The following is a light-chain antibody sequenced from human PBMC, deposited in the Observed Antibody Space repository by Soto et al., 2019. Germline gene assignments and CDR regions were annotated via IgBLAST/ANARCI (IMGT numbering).Light chain of an antibody. CDR1: QDISNY. Sequence: DIQMTQSPSSLSASVGDRVTITCQASQDISNYLNRYQQKPGKAPKLLIYDASNLETGVPSRFSGSGSGTDFTFTISSLQPEDIATYYCQQYDNPMYTFGQGTKLEIK. J-gene: IGKJ2*01. CDR3: QQYDNPMYT. CDR2: DAS. V-gene: IGKV1-33*01.